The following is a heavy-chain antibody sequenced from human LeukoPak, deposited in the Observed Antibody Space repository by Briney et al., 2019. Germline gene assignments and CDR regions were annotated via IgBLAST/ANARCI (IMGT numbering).Heavy chain of an antibody. V-gene: IGHV3-23*01. Sequence: PGGSLRLSCAASGLTVSSSGVSWVRQTPGKGLEWVSSISGSGDRTHYADSVRGRFTISRDTSKDTLYLQMNSLRADDTAVYYCARGQLPGNYWGQGTLVTVSS. CDR2: ISGSGDRT. CDR3: ARGQLPGNY. CDR1: GLTVSSSG. D-gene: IGHD2-2*01. J-gene: IGHJ4*02.